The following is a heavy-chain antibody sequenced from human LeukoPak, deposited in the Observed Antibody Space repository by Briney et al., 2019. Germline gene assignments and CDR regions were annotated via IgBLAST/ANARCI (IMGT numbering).Heavy chain of an antibody. J-gene: IGHJ6*02. CDR3: ARAPSLLWFGESLYGMDV. CDR1: GFTFSSYE. Sequence: PGGSLRLSCAASGFTFSSYEMSWVRKSTGKGLVWVSYISSSGSTIYYADSVKGRFTISRDNAKNSLYPQMNSLRAEDTAVYYCARAPSLLWFGESLYGMDVWGQGTTVTVSS. V-gene: IGHV3-48*03. D-gene: IGHD3-10*01. CDR2: ISSSGSTI.